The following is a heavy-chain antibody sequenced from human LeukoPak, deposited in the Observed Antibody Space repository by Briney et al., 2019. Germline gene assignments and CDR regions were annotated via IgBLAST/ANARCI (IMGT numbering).Heavy chain of an antibody. CDR3: ARAYMVRGVIMLDP. CDR1: GGSISSYY. Sequence: SETLSLTCTVSGGSISSYYWSWIRQPPGKGLEWIGYIYYSGSTNYNPSLKSRVTISVDTSKNQFSLKLSSVTAADTAVYYCARAYMVRGVIMLDPWGQGTLVTVSS. J-gene: IGHJ5*02. D-gene: IGHD3-10*01. V-gene: IGHV4-59*01. CDR2: IYYSGST.